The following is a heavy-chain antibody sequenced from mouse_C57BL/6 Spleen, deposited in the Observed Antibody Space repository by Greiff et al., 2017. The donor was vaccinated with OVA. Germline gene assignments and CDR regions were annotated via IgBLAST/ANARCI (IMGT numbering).Heavy chain of an antibody. V-gene: IGHV1-54*01. CDR2: INPGSGGT. J-gene: IGHJ2*01. Sequence: VQLQQSGAELVRPGTSVKVSCKASGYAFTNYLIEWVKQRPGQGLEWIGVINPGSGGTNYNEKFKGKATLTADKSSSTAYMQLSRLTSEDSAVYFCARVIWHYGSSPYYFDYWGQGTTLTVSS. CDR1: GYAFTNYL. D-gene: IGHD1-1*01. CDR3: ARVIWHYGSSPYYFDY.